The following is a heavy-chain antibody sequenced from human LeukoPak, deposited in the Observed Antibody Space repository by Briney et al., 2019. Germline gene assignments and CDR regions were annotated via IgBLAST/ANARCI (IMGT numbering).Heavy chain of an antibody. CDR3: ARDIFGTSRPSEY. Sequence: ALVKVSCKASGYTFSSYVMHWVRQAPGQRLEWMGWVNAGNGYTKHSQKFQGRVTITRDTSATTAYMELNSLRGEDTAMYYCARDIFGTSRPSEYWGQGTLVTVST. V-gene: IGHV1-3*01. D-gene: IGHD3-3*01. CDR1: GYTFSSYV. J-gene: IGHJ4*02. CDR2: VNAGNGYT.